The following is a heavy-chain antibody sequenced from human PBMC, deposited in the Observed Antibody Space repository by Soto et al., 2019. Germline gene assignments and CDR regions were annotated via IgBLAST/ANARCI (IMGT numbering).Heavy chain of an antibody. Sequence: PGGSLRLSCAASGFTFSSYSMNWVRQAPGKGLEWVSSISSSSSYIYYADSVKGRFTISRDNAKNSLYLQMNSLRAEDTAVYYCARIHSSGWYNHFDYWGQGTLVTVSS. D-gene: IGHD6-19*01. V-gene: IGHV3-21*01. CDR1: GFTFSSYS. CDR2: ISSSSSYI. CDR3: ARIHSSGWYNHFDY. J-gene: IGHJ4*02.